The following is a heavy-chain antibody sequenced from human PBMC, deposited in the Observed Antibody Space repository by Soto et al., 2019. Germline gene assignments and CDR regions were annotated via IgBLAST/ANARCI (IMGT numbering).Heavy chain of an antibody. CDR3: ARVGKAVAGTYWFDP. CDR2: ISAYNGNT. V-gene: IGHV1-18*04. CDR1: GYTFTSYV. J-gene: IGHJ5*02. Sequence: GASVKVSCKASGYTFTSYVISWVRQGPGQGLEWMGWISAYNGNTNYAQKLQGRVTMTTDTSTSTAYMELRSLRSDDTAVYYCARVGKAVAGTYWFDPWGQGTLVTVSS. D-gene: IGHD6-19*01.